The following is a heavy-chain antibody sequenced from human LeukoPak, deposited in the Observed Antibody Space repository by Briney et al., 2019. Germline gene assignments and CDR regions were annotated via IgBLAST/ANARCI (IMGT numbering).Heavy chain of an antibody. CDR1: GGSISSSSYY. Sequence: PSETLSLTCTVSGGSISSSSYYWGWIRQPPGKGLEWIGSIYYSGSTHYNSSLQSRVTLSIDTSKNQFSLKLTSVTAADTAVFYCARLFTRAWEYRYGMDVWGQGTAVTVSS. D-gene: IGHD1-26*01. CDR3: ARLFTRAWEYRYGMDV. J-gene: IGHJ6*02. CDR2: IYYSGST. V-gene: IGHV4-39*01.